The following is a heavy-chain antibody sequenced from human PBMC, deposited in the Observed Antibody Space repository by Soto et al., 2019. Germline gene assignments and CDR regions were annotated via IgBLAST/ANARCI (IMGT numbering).Heavy chain of an antibody. Sequence: VQLVEFGGGVVQPGKSVRLSCAASGFIFSNYAMHWVRQAPGKGLEWVADISHDGRNKYHADSVGGRFTISRDNSKNTLYLQMDSLTAEDTALYYCAKLPDTILGLSVAHDAFAFWGQGTTVTVSS. CDR1: GFIFSNYA. D-gene: IGHD2-2*01. V-gene: IGHV3-30*18. J-gene: IGHJ3*01. CDR2: ISHDGRNK. CDR3: AKLPDTILGLSVAHDAFAF.